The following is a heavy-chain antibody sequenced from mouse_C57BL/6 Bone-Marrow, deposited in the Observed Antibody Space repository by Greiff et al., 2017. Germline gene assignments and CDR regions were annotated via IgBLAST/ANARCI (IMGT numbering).Heavy chain of an antibody. J-gene: IGHJ4*01. Sequence: QVQLQQSGAELVRPGTSVKVSCKASGYAFTNYLIEWVKQRPGQGLEWIGVINPGSGGTNYNEKFKGKATLTADKSSSTAYMQLSSLTSEDSAVYFCARSEFITTVGRDYYAMDYWGQGTSVTVSS. V-gene: IGHV1-54*01. CDR2: INPGSGGT. D-gene: IGHD1-1*01. CDR3: ARSEFITTVGRDYYAMDY. CDR1: GYAFTNYL.